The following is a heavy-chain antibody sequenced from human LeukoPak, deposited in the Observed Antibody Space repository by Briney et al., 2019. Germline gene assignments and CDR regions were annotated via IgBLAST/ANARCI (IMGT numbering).Heavy chain of an antibody. V-gene: IGHV3-23*01. CDR2: ISGSGGST. CDR1: GFTFSSYA. Sequence: PGGSLRLSCAASGFTFSSYAMSWVRQAPGKGLEWVSAISGSGGSTYYADSVKGRFTISRDNSKNTLYLQMNSLRAEDTAVYYCAKGGHYYDSSGYYGDYWGQGTLVTVSS. CDR3: AKGGHYYDSSGYYGDY. J-gene: IGHJ4*02. D-gene: IGHD3-22*01.